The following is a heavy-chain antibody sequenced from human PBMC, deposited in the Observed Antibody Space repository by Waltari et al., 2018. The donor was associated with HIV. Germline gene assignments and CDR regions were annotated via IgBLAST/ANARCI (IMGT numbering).Heavy chain of an antibody. V-gene: IGHV4-34*01. D-gene: IGHD4-17*01. CDR3: ARDPYGDPPRAYYGMDV. Sequence: QVQLQQWGAGLLKPSETLSLTCAVYGGSFSGYYWSWIRQPPGKGLEWIGEINHSGSTNYNPSLKRRVTISVDTSKNQFSLKLSSVTAADTAVYYCARDPYGDPPRAYYGMDVWGQGTTVTVSS. J-gene: IGHJ6*02. CDR2: INHSGST. CDR1: GGSFSGYY.